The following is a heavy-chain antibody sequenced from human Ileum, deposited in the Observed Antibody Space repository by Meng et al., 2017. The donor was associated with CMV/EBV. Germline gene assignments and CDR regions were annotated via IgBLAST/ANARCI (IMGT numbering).Heavy chain of an antibody. CDR2: INHSGST. CDR3: ARGVGATSFDY. J-gene: IGHJ4*02. D-gene: IGHD1-26*01. Sequence: GSLRLSCAVYGGSFSGYYWSWIRQPPGKGLEWIGEINHSGSTNYNPSLQSRVTISVDTSKNQFSLKLSSVTAADTAVYYCARGVGATSFDYWGQGTLVTVSS. CDR1: GGSFSGYY. V-gene: IGHV4-34*01.